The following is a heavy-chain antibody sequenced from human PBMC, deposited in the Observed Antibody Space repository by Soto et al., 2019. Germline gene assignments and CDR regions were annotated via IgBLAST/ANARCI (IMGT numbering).Heavy chain of an antibody. CDR1: GGTFSSYA. J-gene: IGHJ6*02. Sequence: QVQLVQSGAEAKKPGSSVKVSCKTSGGTFSSYAISWVRQAPGQGLEWMGGIVPLFRTTNYAQKFQGRVTLTADTSTYTGYMELSGLRSGDTAVYYCARGGYSSTWSNLLDRSGLDVWGQGTTVTVSS. V-gene: IGHV1-69*06. CDR2: IVPLFRTT. CDR3: ARGGYSSTWSNLLDRSGLDV. D-gene: IGHD6-13*01.